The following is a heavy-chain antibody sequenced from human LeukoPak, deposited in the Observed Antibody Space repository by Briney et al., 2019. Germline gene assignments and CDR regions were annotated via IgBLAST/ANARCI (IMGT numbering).Heavy chain of an antibody. Sequence: GGSLRLSCAASGFTFDDYTMHWVRQAPGKGLEWVSLITWDGGSTDYADSVKGRFTISRDNSKNSLYLQMDSLRSEDTAFYYCTKDPRLYSGSPGWFDPWGQGTLVTVSS. V-gene: IGHV3-43*01. CDR3: TKDPRLYSGSPGWFDP. CDR1: GFTFDDYT. J-gene: IGHJ5*02. CDR2: ITWDGGST. D-gene: IGHD1-26*01.